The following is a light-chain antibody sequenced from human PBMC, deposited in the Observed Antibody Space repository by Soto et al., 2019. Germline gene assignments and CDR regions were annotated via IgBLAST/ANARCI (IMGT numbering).Light chain of an antibody. CDR2: DAS. V-gene: IGKV1-5*01. J-gene: IGKJ2*01. Sequence: DIQMTQSPSTLSASVGDRVTITCRASQSVTNWLAWYQQKPGKAPNLLIYDASRLQSGIPSRFSGSGSGTEFTLTISSLQPDDSATYYCQQYTAYPYTFGRGTKLEIK. CDR3: QQYTAYPYT. CDR1: QSVTNW.